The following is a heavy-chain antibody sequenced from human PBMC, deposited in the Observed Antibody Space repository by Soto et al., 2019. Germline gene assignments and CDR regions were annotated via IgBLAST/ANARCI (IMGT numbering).Heavy chain of an antibody. CDR2: IRSKANSYAT. J-gene: IGHJ6*03. D-gene: IGHD6-6*01. CDR3: TRTTDLEYSSSSIHYYYYMDV. V-gene: IGHV3-73*01. CDR1: GFTFSGSA. Sequence: GGSLRLSCAASGFTFSGSAMHWVRQASGKGLEWVGRIRSKANSYATAYAASVKGRFTISRDDSKNTAYLQMNSLKTEDTAVYYCTRTTDLEYSSSSIHYYYYMDVWGKETTVTVSS.